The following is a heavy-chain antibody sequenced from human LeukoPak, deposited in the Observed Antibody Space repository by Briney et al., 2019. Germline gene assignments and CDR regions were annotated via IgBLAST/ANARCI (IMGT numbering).Heavy chain of an antibody. V-gene: IGHV1-69*04. D-gene: IGHD2-15*01. CDR3: ARVPGAVAAGDY. CDR1: GGTFSSYA. J-gene: IGHJ4*02. Sequence: GASVKVSCKASGGTFSSYAISWVRQAPGQGLEWMGRIIPILGIANYAQKFQGRVTITADKSTSTAYMELSSLRSEDTAVYYCARVPGAVAAGDYWGQGTLVTVSS. CDR2: IIPILGIA.